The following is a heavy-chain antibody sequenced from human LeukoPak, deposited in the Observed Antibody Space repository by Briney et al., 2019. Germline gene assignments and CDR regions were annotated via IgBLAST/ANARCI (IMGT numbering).Heavy chain of an antibody. D-gene: IGHD5-24*01. Sequence: ASVKVSCKASGYTFTSYYMHWVRQAPGQGLEWMGIINPSGGSTSYAQKFQGGVTMTRDTSTSTVYMELSSLRSEDTAVYYCAREGRLQRWLQWGYFDYWGQGTLVTVSS. CDR2: INPSGGST. CDR3: AREGRLQRWLQWGYFDY. CDR1: GYTFTSYY. V-gene: IGHV1-46*01. J-gene: IGHJ4*02.